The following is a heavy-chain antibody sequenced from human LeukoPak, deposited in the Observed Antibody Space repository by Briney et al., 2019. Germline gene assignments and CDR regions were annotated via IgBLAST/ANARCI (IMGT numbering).Heavy chain of an antibody. CDR3: ARVLRSSGWYYFDY. D-gene: IGHD6-19*01. V-gene: IGHV4-31*03. J-gene: IGHJ4*02. CDR1: GGSISSGGYY. Sequence: PSQTLSLTCTVSGGSISSGGYYWSWIRQHPGKGLEWIGYIYYSGSTYYNPSLKSRVTISVDTSKNQFSLKLSSVTAADTAVYYCARVLRSSGWYYFDYWGQGTLVTVSS. CDR2: IYYSGST.